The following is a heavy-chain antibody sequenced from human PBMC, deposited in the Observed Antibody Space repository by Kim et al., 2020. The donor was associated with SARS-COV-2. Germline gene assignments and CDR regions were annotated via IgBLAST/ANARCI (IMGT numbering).Heavy chain of an antibody. J-gene: IGHJ5*02. CDR2: INPNSGGT. CDR3: ARRVKAGDWFDP. D-gene: IGHD3-10*01. Sequence: ASVKVSCKASGYTFTGYYMHWVRQAPGQGLEWMGRINPNSGGTNYAQKFQGRVTMTRDTSISTAYMELSRLRSDDTAVYYCARRVKAGDWFDPWGQGTLVTVSS. V-gene: IGHV1-2*06. CDR1: GYTFTGYY.